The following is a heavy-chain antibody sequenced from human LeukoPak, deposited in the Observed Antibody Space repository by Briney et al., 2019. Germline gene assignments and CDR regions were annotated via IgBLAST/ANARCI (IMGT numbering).Heavy chain of an antibody. CDR1: GYTLTELS. D-gene: IGHD2-21*02. CDR2: FDPEDGET. Sequence: GASVKVSCKVSGYTLTELSMRWVRQAPGKGLEWMGGFDPEDGETIYAQKFQGRVTMTEDTSTDTAYMELSSLRSEDTAVYYCATAYCGGDCFRGWFDPWGQGTLVTVSS. V-gene: IGHV1-24*01. CDR3: ATAYCGGDCFRGWFDP. J-gene: IGHJ5*02.